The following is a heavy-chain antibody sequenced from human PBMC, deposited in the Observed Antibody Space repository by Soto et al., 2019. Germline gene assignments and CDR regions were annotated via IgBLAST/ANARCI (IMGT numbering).Heavy chain of an antibody. CDR2: TYYRSKWYN. CDR1: GDSVSSNSAA. J-gene: IGHJ4*02. CDR3: ARSRPRTNGVCPIV. Sequence: SQTLSLTCAISGDSVSSNSAAWNWIRQSPSRGLEWLGRTYYRSKWYNDYAVSVKSRITINPDTSKNQLYLQLNSVTPEDTAVYYCARSRPRTNGVCPIVWGQGNLVTVSS. D-gene: IGHD2-8*01. V-gene: IGHV6-1*01.